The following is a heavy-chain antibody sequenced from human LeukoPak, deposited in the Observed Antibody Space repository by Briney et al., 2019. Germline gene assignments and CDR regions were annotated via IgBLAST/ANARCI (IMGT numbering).Heavy chain of an antibody. CDR3: AGAISATGYFDY. J-gene: IGHJ4*02. V-gene: IGHV4-59*01. CDR1: GGSINSYY. D-gene: IGHD2-15*01. CDR2: IYPSGTT. Sequence: SSETLSLTCTVSGGSINSYYWTWIRQPPGKGLEWIGYIYPSGTTNCNPSLKSRVTISIDTSKNQFSLKLSTVTAADTAVYYCAGAISATGYFDYWGQGTLVTVSS.